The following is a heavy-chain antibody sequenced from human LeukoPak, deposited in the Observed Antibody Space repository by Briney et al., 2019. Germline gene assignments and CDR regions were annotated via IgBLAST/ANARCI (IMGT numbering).Heavy chain of an antibody. Sequence: GGSLRLSCAASGFTFSSYCMHWVRQAPGKGLVWVSRINSNGSSIIYADSVKGRFTISRDNAKNPLYLQMNSLRAEDTAVYYCASGGXYSYKPFDYWGQGPLVTVXS. V-gene: IGHV3-74*01. CDR2: INSNGSSI. J-gene: IGHJ4*02. D-gene: IGHD5-18*01. CDR3: ASGGXYSYKPFDY. CDR1: GFTFSSYC.